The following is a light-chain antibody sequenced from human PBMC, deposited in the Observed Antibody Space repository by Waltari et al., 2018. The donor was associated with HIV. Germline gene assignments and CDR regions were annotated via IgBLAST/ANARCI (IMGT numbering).Light chain of an antibody. J-gene: IGLJ3*02. CDR1: SSDVGGYNY. CDR3: SSYAGNTNWV. CDR2: EVN. Sequence: QSALTQPPSASGSPGQSVTISCTGTSSDVGGYNYVSWYQQHPGKAPKLMIYEVNKPPSGFPVRFSGAKSGNPASLTVSGLQAEDEADYYCSSYAGNTNWVFGGGTKLTVL. V-gene: IGLV2-8*01.